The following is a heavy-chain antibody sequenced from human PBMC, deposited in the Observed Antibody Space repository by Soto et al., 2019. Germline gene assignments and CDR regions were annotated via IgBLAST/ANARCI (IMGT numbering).Heavy chain of an antibody. CDR3: ARDSRPLIAVAGTKRWNWFDP. CDR1: GFTFSSYG. J-gene: IGHJ5*02. V-gene: IGHV3-33*01. Sequence: GGSLRLSCAASGFTFSSYGMHWVRQAPGKGLEWVAVIWYDGSNKYYADSVKGRFTISRDNSKNTLYLQMNSLRAEDTAVYYCARDSRPLIAVAGTKRWNWFDPWGQGTLVTVSS. D-gene: IGHD6-19*01. CDR2: IWYDGSNK.